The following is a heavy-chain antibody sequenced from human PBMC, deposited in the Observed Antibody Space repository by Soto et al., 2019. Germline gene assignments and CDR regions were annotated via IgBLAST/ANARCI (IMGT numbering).Heavy chain of an antibody. CDR2: NYYSGIT. V-gene: IGHV4-31*03. CDR3: ARGSSIAGLYYGMDV. CDR1: GGSISSGGYY. J-gene: IGHJ6*02. D-gene: IGHD6-6*01. Sequence: TLSLTCTVSGGSISSGGYYWTWIRQHPGKCLDWIGYNYYSGITYYNPSLKSRVTISLDTFKNHFSLKLSSVTAVDTAVYYCARGSSIAGLYYGMDVWGQGTTVTVSS.